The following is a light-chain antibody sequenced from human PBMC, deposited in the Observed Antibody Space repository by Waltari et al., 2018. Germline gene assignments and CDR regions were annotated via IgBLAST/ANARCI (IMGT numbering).Light chain of an antibody. J-gene: IGKJ2*01. Sequence: EIVLTQSPGTLSLSPGERATLSCRASQIISNNYLAWYRAKPGQAPRLLIYGISHRATGIPDRFSGGGSGTDFTLTISRLEPEDFAVYYCQQFGGSPKYTFGQGTKLEIK. CDR2: GIS. V-gene: IGKV3-20*01. CDR3: QQFGGSPKYT. CDR1: QIISNNY.